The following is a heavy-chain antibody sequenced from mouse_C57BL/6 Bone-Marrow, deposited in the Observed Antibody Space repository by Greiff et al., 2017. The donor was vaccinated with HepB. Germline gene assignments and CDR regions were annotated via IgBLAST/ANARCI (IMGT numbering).Heavy chain of an antibody. D-gene: IGHD1-1*01. CDR1: GYSITSGYY. CDR2: ISYDGSN. J-gene: IGHJ1*03. Sequence: EVQLQESGPGLVKPSQSLSLTCSVTGYSITSGYYWNWIRQFPGNKLEWMGYISYDGSNNYNPSLKNRISITRDTSKNQFFLKLNSVTTEDTATYDCAREEDYYGSSYWSYWYFDVWGTGTTVTVSS. V-gene: IGHV3-6*01. CDR3: AREEDYYGSSYWSYWYFDV.